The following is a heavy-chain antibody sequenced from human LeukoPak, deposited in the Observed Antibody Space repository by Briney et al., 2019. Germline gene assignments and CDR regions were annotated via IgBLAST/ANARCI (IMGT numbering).Heavy chain of an antibody. CDR3: ARDGTGIVYYYAMDV. CDR1: GFTFSSYR. Sequence: PGGSLRLSCAASGFTFSSYRMNWGRQAPGKGLDWVSSISSSSSYIYYADSAKGRFTISRDNTQNSLYLQMHSLRAEDTAVYYCARDGTGIVYYYAMDVWGQGTTVTVSS. D-gene: IGHD3/OR15-3a*01. V-gene: IGHV3-21*01. J-gene: IGHJ6*02. CDR2: ISSSSSYI.